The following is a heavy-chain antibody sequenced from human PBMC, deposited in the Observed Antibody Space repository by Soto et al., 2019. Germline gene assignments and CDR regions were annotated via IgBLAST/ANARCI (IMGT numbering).Heavy chain of an antibody. V-gene: IGHV4-30-2*01. J-gene: IGHJ5*02. CDR1: GCSISSGGYS. Sequence: SETLSLTCAVSGCSISSGGYSWSWIRQPPGKGLEWIAYIYHSGSTYYNPSLKSRVTISVDRSKNQFSLKLSSMTAADTAVYYCARVPYPWGQGTLVTVS. CDR3: ARVPYP. CDR2: IYHSGST.